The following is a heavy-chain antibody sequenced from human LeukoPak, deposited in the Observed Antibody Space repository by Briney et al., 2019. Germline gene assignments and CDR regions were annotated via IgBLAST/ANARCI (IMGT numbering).Heavy chain of an antibody. D-gene: IGHD3-3*01. CDR2: IIPIFGTA. J-gene: IGHJ5*02. Sequence: SVKVSCKASGGTFSSYAISWVRQAPGQGLEWMGGIIPIFGTANYAQKFQGRVTITTDESTSTAYMELSSLRSEDTAVYYCAGVLRFFGRNWFDPWGQGTLVTVSS. CDR1: GGTFSSYA. CDR3: AGVLRFFGRNWFDP. V-gene: IGHV1-69*05.